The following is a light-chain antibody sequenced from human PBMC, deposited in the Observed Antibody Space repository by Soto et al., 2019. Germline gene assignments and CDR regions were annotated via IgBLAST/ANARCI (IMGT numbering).Light chain of an antibody. Sequence: QSVLTQPASECRSPWQSNTLSPPGTNSDVGSYNLVSWYQQHPGKAPKLMIYEVSKRPSGVSNRFSGSKSGNTASLTISGLQAEDEADYYCCSYAGSDYVFGTGTKVTVL. V-gene: IGLV2-23*02. CDR2: EVS. CDR1: NSDVGSYNL. CDR3: CSYAGSDYV. J-gene: IGLJ1*01.